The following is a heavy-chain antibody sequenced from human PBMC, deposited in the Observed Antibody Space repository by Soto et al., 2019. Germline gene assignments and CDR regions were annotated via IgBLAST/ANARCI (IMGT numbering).Heavy chain of an antibody. D-gene: IGHD4-4*01. V-gene: IGHV4-30-4*01. CDR2: IYYTGST. Sequence: QVQLQESGPGLVKPSQTLSLTCTVSGGSISSGAYYWSWIRQPPGMGLEWIGSIYYTGSTYYNPSLKSRVNISVDTPKNQSSLKPSSVTAADTAVYYCASRTVSKPNWYFDIWGRGTLVTVSS. CDR3: ASRTVSKPNWYFDI. J-gene: IGHJ2*01. CDR1: GGSISSGAYY.